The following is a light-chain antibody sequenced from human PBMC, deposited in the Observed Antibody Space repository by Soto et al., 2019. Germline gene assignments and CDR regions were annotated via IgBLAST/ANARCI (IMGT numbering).Light chain of an antibody. V-gene: IGKV3-20*01. CDR2: DAS. CDR3: QQYVTSPRT. Sequence: EFVLTQSPGTLSLSPGERGTLSCRASQTVRNNYLAWYQQKPGQAPRLLIYDASSRATGIPDRFSGGGSGTDFTLSISRLEPEDFAVYYCQQYVTSPRTFGQGTKVDIK. J-gene: IGKJ1*01. CDR1: QTVRNNY.